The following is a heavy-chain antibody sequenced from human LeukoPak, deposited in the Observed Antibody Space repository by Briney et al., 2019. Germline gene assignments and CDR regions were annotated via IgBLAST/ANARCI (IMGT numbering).Heavy chain of an antibody. CDR2: IKQDGSDK. CDR1: GFTFTKYW. CDR3: ASPSYSGSYYYYYGMDV. D-gene: IGHD1-26*01. J-gene: IGHJ6*02. V-gene: IGHV3-7*01. Sequence: GGSLRLSCAASGFTFTKYWMTWVRQAPGKGLEWVGNIKQDGSDKNYMDSVKGRFTISRDNTKNSVYLQMSSLRAEDTAVYYCASPSYSGSYYYYYGMDVWGQGTTVTVSS.